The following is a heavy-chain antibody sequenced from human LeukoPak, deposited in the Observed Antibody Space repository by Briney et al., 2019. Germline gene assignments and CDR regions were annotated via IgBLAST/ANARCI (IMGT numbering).Heavy chain of an antibody. CDR1: GYTFTSYG. V-gene: IGHV1-18*04. CDR2: ISAYNGNT. Sequence: ASVKVSCKASGYTFTSYGISWVRQAPGQGLEWMGWISAYNGNTNYPQKLQGRVTMTTDTSTSTAYMELRSLRSDDTAVYYCARDLGYCSGGSCYSSGLFDYWGQGTLVTVSS. J-gene: IGHJ4*02. CDR3: ARDLGYCSGGSCYSSGLFDY. D-gene: IGHD2-15*01.